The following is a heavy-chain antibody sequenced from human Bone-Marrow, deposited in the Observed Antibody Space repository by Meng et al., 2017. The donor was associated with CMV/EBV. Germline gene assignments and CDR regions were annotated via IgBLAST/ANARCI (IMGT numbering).Heavy chain of an antibody. CDR2: MNPNSGNT. J-gene: IGHJ4*02. V-gene: IGHV1-8*03. D-gene: IGHD5-12*01. CDR3: ARPRGYSGYDPFDY. Sequence: ASVKVSCKASGYTFTSYDINWVRQATGQGLEWMGWMNPNSGNTGYAQKFQGRVTITRNTSISTAYMELSRLRSDDTAVYYCARPRGYSGYDPFDYWGQGTLVTVSS. CDR1: GYTFTSYD.